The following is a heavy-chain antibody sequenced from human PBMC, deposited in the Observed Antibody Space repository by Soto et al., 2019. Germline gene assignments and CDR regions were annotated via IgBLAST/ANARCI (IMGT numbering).Heavy chain of an antibody. CDR2: IWYDGSET. Sequence: LRLSCAASGFTFSNYGMHWVRQAPGKGLKWVAIIWYDGSETHYTDSVKGRFTISRDNAKNTLYLQMNSLRAEDTALYFCARATYSSASPHYYSYGMDVWGQGTTVTVSS. CDR3: ARATYSSASPHYYSYGMDV. J-gene: IGHJ6*02. D-gene: IGHD6-6*01. V-gene: IGHV3-33*01. CDR1: GFTFSNYG.